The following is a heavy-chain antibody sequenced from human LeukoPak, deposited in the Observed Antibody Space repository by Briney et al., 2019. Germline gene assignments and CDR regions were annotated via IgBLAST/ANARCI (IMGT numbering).Heavy chain of an antibody. CDR2: ISGSGGST. V-gene: IGHV3-23*01. Sequence: AGGSLRLSCAASGFTFSSYAMSWVRQAPGEGLEWVSAISGSGGSTYYADSVKGRFTISRDNSKNTLYLQMNSLRAEDTAVYYCAKDQRITIFGVVIMGGDNWFDPWGQGTLVTVSS. J-gene: IGHJ5*02. D-gene: IGHD3-3*01. CDR1: GFTFSSYA. CDR3: AKDQRITIFGVVIMGGDNWFDP.